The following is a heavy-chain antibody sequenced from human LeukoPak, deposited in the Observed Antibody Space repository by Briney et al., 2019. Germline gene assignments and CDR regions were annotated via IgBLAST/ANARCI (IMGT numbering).Heavy chain of an antibody. J-gene: IGHJ4*02. CDR2: IYSSGST. D-gene: IGHD3-22*01. CDR3: ARRISGYQYYFDY. V-gene: IGHV4-4*07. CDR1: GGSISGYY. Sequence: SETLSLTCTVSGGSISGYYWSWIRQPAGKGLEWIGRIYSSGSTNYNPSLKSRATMSVDTSKNQFSLKLSSVTAADMAVYYCARRISGYQYYFDYWGQGTLVTVSS.